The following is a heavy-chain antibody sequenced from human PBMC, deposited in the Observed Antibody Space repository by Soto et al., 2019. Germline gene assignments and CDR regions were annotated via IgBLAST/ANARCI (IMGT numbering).Heavy chain of an antibody. J-gene: IGHJ4*02. CDR3: ASYYYDSSGSENFDY. CDR2: IYYSGST. Sequence: SETLSLTCTVSGGSISSGGYYWSWIRQHPGKGLEWIGYIYYSGSTYYNPSLKSRVTISVDTSKNQFSLKLSSVTAADTAVYYWASYYYDSSGSENFDYWGQGTLVTVSS. V-gene: IGHV4-31*03. D-gene: IGHD3-22*01. CDR1: GGSISSGGYY.